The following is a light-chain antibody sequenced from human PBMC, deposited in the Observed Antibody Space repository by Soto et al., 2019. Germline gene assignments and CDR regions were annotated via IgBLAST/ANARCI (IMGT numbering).Light chain of an antibody. J-gene: IGLJ1*01. V-gene: IGLV1-44*01. CDR3: AAWDDTLDAYV. CDR2: ADK. CDR1: SSNIGSNT. Sequence: QSVVTQPPSASGTPGQRVTISSSGSSSNIGSNTVNWYQHLPGSAPKLLIYADKQRPSGVPDRFSGSKSGSSASLAISGLQPEDEGDYYCAAWDDTLDAYVFGPGTKLTVL.